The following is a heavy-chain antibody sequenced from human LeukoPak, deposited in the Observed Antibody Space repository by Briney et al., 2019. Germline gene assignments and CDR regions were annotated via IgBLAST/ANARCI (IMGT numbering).Heavy chain of an antibody. V-gene: IGHV3-23*01. CDR1: GFTFSSYA. Sequence: GGSLRLSCAASGFTFSSYAMRWVRQAPGKGLEWVSGISGNGRSTYYADSVKGRFTISRDNSKNTLYLQMNSLRVEDTAVYYCAKARSVYSGYCSGGSCYSGSDYWGQGTLVTVSS. CDR3: AKARSVYSGYCSGGSCYSGSDY. D-gene: IGHD2-15*01. CDR2: ISGNGRST. J-gene: IGHJ4*02.